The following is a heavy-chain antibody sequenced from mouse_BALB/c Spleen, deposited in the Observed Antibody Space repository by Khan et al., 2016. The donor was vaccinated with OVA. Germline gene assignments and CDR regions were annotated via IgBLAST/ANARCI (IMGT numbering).Heavy chain of an antibody. Sequence: EVELVESGGGVVKPGGSLKLSCSASGFTFSSFAMSWVRQTPEKRLEWVATISTGGHYTFYPDSVKGRFTISRDNARNTLSLQMSSLRSEDTAIYYWARSLVDYYAMDYWGQGTSVTVSS. J-gene: IGHJ4*01. V-gene: IGHV5-9-3*01. D-gene: IGHD2-2*01. CDR3: ARSLVDYYAMDY. CDR2: ISTGGHYT. CDR1: GFTFSSFA.